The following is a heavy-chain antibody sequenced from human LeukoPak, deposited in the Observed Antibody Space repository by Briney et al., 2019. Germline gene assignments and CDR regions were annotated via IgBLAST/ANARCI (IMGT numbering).Heavy chain of an antibody. CDR1: GFTFSSYG. CDR2: ISGSGGST. D-gene: IGHD6-6*01. Sequence: GGSLRLSCAASGFTFSSYGMHWVRQAPGKGLEWVSAISGSGGSTYYADSVKGRFTISRDNSKNTLYLQMNSLRAEDTAVYYCAKTGSVAARLHLFFDYWGQGTLVNVSS. CDR3: AKTGSVAARLHLFFDY. V-gene: IGHV3-23*01. J-gene: IGHJ4*02.